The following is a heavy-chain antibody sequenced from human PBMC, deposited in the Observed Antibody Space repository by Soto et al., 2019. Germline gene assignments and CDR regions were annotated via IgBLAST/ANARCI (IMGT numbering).Heavy chain of an antibody. CDR1: GGTFSSYA. J-gene: IGHJ6*02. D-gene: IGHD5-18*01. CDR3: ATAEYSYGYYYYGMDV. CDR2: IIPIFGTA. V-gene: IGHV1-69*13. Sequence: SVKVSCKASGGTFSSYAISWVRQAPGQGLEWMGGIIPIFGTANYAQKFQGRVTITADESTSTAYMELSSLRSEDTAVYYCATAEYSYGYYYYGMDVWGQGTTVTVSS.